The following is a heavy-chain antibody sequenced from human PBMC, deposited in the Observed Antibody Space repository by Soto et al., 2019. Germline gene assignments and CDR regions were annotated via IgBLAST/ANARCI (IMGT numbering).Heavy chain of an antibody. Sequence: QVQLVESGGGGVQPGRSLRLSCAASGFTFSSYGMHWVRQAPGKGLEWVAVISYHGNDKYYADSAKGCLTISRDNFKSTLYLQMSSLRADDTAIYFCAKDLLHNTVTTCGSWGQGTLVTVSS. J-gene: IGHJ5*02. CDR3: AKDLLHNTVTTCGS. CDR1: GFTFSSYG. V-gene: IGHV3-30*18. CDR2: ISYHGNDK. D-gene: IGHD4-17*01.